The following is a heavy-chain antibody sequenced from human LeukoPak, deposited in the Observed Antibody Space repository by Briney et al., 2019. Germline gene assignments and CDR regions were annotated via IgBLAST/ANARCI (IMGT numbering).Heavy chain of an antibody. D-gene: IGHD1-1*01. CDR2: ISVNNVNT. V-gene: IGHV1-18*01. CDR3: GRGTTGPTDY. J-gene: IGHJ4*02. CDR1: GYTFTSYG. Sequence: ASVKVSCKASGYTFTSYGITWVRQAPGQGLEWMGWISVNNVNTNYVQKFQGRVTMTTDTSTSTAYMELRSLRSDDTAVYYCGRGTTGPTDYWGQGTLVTVSS.